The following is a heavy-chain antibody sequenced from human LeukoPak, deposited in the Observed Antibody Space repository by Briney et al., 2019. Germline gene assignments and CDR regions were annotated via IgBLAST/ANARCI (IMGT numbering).Heavy chain of an antibody. Sequence: ASVKLSCKASGYTFTSYDINWVRQATGRGLEWMGWMNPKSGNIGDAQKFQGRVTITRNTSISTAYMELSSLRSEDTAVYYCARAVPGPLSYWGQGTLVTVSS. CDR2: MNPKSGNI. V-gene: IGHV1-8*03. D-gene: IGHD3-10*01. CDR3: ARAVPGPLSY. CDR1: GYTFTSYD. J-gene: IGHJ4*02.